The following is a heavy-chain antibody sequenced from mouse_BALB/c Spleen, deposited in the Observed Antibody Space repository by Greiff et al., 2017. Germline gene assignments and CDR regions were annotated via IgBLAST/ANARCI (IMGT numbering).Heavy chain of an antibody. Sequence: DVKLVESGGGLVKPGGSLKLSCAASGFTFSSYAMSWVRQTPEKRLEWVATISSGGSYTYYPDSVKGRFTISRDNAKNTLYLQMSSLRSEDTAMYYCARQDYDGGPMDYWGQGTSVTVSS. CDR3: ARQDYDGGPMDY. D-gene: IGHD2-4*01. J-gene: IGHJ4*01. CDR2: ISSGGSYT. CDR1: GFTFSSYA. V-gene: IGHV5-9-3*01.